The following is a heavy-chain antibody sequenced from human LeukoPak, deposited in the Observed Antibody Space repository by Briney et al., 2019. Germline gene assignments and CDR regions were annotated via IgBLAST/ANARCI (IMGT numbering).Heavy chain of an antibody. CDR1: GFTFSSYW. V-gene: IGHV3-74*01. J-gene: IGHJ4*02. D-gene: IGHD1/OR15-1a*01. Sequence: PGGSLRLSCAASGFTFSSYWIRWVRQPPRKRLVWVSRINSDGSSTSYAASVKGRFTISRDNAKNTLYRQMNSLRAEDTAVYYCARDRIQQGYVDYWGQGTLVTVSS. CDR2: INSDGSST. CDR3: ARDRIQQGYVDY.